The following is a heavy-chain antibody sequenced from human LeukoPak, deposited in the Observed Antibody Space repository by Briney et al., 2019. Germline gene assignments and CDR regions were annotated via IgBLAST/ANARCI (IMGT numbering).Heavy chain of an antibody. V-gene: IGHV1-18*01. J-gene: IGHJ6*03. Sequence: ASVRVSCKASGYTLTSYGISWVRQAPGQGLEWMGWISAYNGNTNYAQKLQGRVTMTTDTSTSTAYMELRSLRSDDTAVYYCARETPLSGYSYGYGGYYYYYMDVWGKGTTVTVSS. D-gene: IGHD5-18*01. CDR2: ISAYNGNT. CDR1: GYTLTSYG. CDR3: ARETPLSGYSYGYGGYYYYYMDV.